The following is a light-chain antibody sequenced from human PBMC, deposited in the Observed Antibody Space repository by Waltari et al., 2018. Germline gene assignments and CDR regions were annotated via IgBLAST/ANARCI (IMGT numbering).Light chain of an antibody. Sequence: DIQMTQSPSSLSASVGGRVTITCRASQGISNSLAWYQQTPEKAPKLLLYEASKLESGVPSRFIGDGSGTDFSLIISILQPEDFATYYCQQYYETPRTFGQGTKVEIK. CDR2: EAS. CDR3: QQYYETPRT. V-gene: IGKV1-NL1*01. CDR1: QGISNS. J-gene: IGKJ1*01.